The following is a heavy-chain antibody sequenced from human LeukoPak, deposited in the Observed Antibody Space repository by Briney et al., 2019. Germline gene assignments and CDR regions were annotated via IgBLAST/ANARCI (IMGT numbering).Heavy chain of an antibody. CDR2: IYHSGST. V-gene: IGHV4-4*02. D-gene: IGHD6-19*01. CDR1: GGSISRSNW. Sequence: PSGTLSLTCAVSGGSISRSNWWSWVRQPPGKGLEWIGEIYHSGSTNYNPSLKSRVTISVDKSKNQFSLKLSSVTAADTAVYYCAGAVAGSGHFQHWGQGTLVTVSS. CDR3: AGAVAGSGHFQH. J-gene: IGHJ1*01.